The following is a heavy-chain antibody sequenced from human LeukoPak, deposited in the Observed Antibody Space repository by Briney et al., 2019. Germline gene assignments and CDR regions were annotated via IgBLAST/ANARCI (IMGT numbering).Heavy chain of an antibody. J-gene: IGHJ4*02. CDR1: GFTFSSYA. V-gene: IGHV3-30-3*01. D-gene: IGHD6-19*01. CDR3: ARGSSGWLFDY. Sequence: PGGSLRLSCAASGFTFSSYAMHWVRQAPGKGLEWVAVISYDGSNKYYADSAKGRFTISRDNSKNTLYLQMNSLRAEDTAVYYCARGSSGWLFDYWGQGTLVTVSS. CDR2: ISYDGSNK.